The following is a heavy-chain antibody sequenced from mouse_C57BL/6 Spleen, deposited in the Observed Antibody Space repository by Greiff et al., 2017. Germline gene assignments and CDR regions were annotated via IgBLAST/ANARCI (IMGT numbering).Heavy chain of an antibody. J-gene: IGHJ4*01. CDR1: GYTFTDYE. D-gene: IGHD1-1*01. V-gene: IGHV1-15*01. Sequence: VQLQQSGAELVRPGASVTLSCKASGYTFTDYEMHWVKQTPVHGLEWIGAIDPETGGTAYNQKFKGKAILTADKSSSTAYMELRSLTSEDSAGYYGTRGHYGSSYYYAMDYWGQGTSVTVSS. CDR3: TRGHYGSSYYYAMDY. CDR2: IDPETGGT.